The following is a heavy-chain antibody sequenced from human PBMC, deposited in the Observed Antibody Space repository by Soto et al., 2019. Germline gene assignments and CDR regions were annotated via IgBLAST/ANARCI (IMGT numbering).Heavy chain of an antibody. CDR2: INPNSGGT. J-gene: IGHJ5*02. D-gene: IGHD3-22*01. CDR1: GYTFTGYY. CDR3: ARGEYYYDSSGYSDWAHGWFDP. V-gene: IGHV1-2*04. Sequence: QVQLVQSGAEVKKPGASVKVSCKASGYTFTGYYMHWVRQAPGQGLEWMGWINPNSGGTNYAQKLTGWVTMTRDTSISTAYMEVSRMRSDDTAVYYCARGEYYYDSSGYSDWAHGWFDPWGQGTLVTVSS.